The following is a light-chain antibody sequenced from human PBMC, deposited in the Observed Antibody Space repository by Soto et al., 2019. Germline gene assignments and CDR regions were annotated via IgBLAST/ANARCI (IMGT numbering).Light chain of an antibody. J-gene: IGKJ2*01. Sequence: EIVLTQSPGTLSLSPGERATLSYRASQSVSSLYLAWYQQKPGQAPRLLIYGASSRATGVPARFSGSASGTELTLTISRLEPEDFAVYYCQQYGDSPYTFGQGTKLEIK. CDR1: QSVSSLY. CDR3: QQYGDSPYT. V-gene: IGKV3-20*01. CDR2: GAS.